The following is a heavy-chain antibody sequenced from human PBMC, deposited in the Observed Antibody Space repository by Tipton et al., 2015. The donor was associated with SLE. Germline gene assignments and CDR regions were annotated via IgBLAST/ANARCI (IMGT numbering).Heavy chain of an antibody. CDR2: VHSSGNT. CDR1: GDSIDTDAHY. Sequence: TLSLTCSVSGDSIDTDAHYWGWIRQPPGKGLEWIGSVHSSGNTFYNPSLKSRVTISMDTSKMQFSLNLNSVTAADTALHFCARGVAERLGLDFWGQGSLVTVSS. J-gene: IGHJ4*02. V-gene: IGHV4-39*07. CDR3: ARGVAERLGLDF. D-gene: IGHD6-19*01.